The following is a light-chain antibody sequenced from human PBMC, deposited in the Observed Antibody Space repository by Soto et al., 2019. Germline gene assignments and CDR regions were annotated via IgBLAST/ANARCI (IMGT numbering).Light chain of an antibody. J-gene: IGLJ1*01. Sequence: QSVLTLPPSASGTLGQRVTISCSGSSSNIGSNTVNWYQQLPGTAPKLLIYSNNQRPSGVPDRFSGSKSGTSASLAISGLQSEDEADYYCAAWDDSLNGYVFRTGTKVTVL. V-gene: IGLV1-44*01. CDR1: SSNIGSNT. CDR2: SNN. CDR3: AAWDDSLNGYV.